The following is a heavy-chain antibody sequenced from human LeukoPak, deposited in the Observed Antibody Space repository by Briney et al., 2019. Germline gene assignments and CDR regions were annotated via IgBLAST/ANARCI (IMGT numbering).Heavy chain of an antibody. J-gene: IGHJ4*02. CDR3: ARGYREHQTFYSAHYFDY. CDR2: INYFGST. CDR1: GGSFSDYY. D-gene: IGHD1/OR15-1a*01. V-gene: IGHV4-34*01. Sequence: SETLSLTCAVYGGSFSDYYWNWIRQPPGKGLEWIGEINYFGSTNYNPSLKSRVTISGDTSKNQFSLRLSSVTAADTAVYYCARGYREHQTFYSAHYFDYWAQGTLVTVSS.